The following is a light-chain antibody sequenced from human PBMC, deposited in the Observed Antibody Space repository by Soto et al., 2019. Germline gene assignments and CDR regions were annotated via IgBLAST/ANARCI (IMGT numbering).Light chain of an antibody. Sequence: EIVLTQSPGTLSLSPGERATLSCRASQTVSSSYLAWYQQKPGQAPRLLISGASSRATGIPDRFSGSASGTDFTLTISRLEPEDFAVHYCQQYGSSPPSFGRGTKVDIK. V-gene: IGKV3-20*01. CDR3: QQYGSSPPS. CDR2: GAS. CDR1: QTVSSSY. J-gene: IGKJ1*01.